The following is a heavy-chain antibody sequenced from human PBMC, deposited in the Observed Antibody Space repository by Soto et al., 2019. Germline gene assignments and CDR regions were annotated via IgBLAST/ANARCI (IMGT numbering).Heavy chain of an antibody. J-gene: IGHJ3*02. CDR1: GYNFTSYG. V-gene: IGHV1-18*01. D-gene: IGHD6-19*01. CDR3: ARDLYYSSGRYFAHDAFDI. CDR2: ISPHNDRT. Sequence: QVQLVQSGADVKKPGASVKVSCKASGYNFTSYGISWVRQAPGQGLEWMGWISPHNDRTKYARRIQDRVTMTTETPTSTVYMELGSLRSDDTAVYYCARDLYYSSGRYFAHDAFDIWGQGTVVTVSS.